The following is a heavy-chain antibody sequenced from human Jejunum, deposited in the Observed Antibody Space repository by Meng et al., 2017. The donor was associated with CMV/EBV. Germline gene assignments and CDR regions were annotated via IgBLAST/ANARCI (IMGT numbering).Heavy chain of an antibody. J-gene: IGHJ3*02. CDR3: ARAIDSCLIRGFDI. D-gene: IGHD4-11*01. Sequence: SGFIFDDYGMYRIRQAPGRGLEWVCGINWNGDTTTYTDSVKGRFTISRDNVKTSLYLQMNSLRAEDTALYHCARAIDSCLIRGFDIWGQGTMVTVSS. V-gene: IGHV3-20*01. CDR2: INWNGDTT. CDR1: GFIFDDYG.